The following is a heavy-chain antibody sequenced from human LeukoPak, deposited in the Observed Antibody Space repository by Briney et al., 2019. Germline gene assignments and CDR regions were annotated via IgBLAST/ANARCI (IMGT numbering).Heavy chain of an antibody. J-gene: IGHJ4*02. CDR1: GYTFTSYA. CDR2: INPNSGGT. D-gene: IGHD1-26*01. V-gene: IGHV1-2*02. Sequence: ASVKDSCKASGYTFTSYAMNWVRQAPGQGLEWMGWINPNSGGTNYAQKFQGRVTMTRDTSISTAYMDLSRLRSDDTAVYYCARGSIVGATFDYFDYWGQGTLVTVSS. CDR3: ARGSIVGATFDYFDY.